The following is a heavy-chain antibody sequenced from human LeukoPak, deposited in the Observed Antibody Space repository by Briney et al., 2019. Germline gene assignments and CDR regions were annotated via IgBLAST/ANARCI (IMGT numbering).Heavy chain of an antibody. Sequence: PGGSLRLSCAASGFTFSDYYMTWIRQAPGKGLEWLSYINTGSTYTNYANSVKGRFTISRDNAKNSLYLQLNSLRAEDTAVYYCTREDNWYFDLWGRGALVTVSS. V-gene: IGHV3-11*05. CDR3: TREDNWYFDL. J-gene: IGHJ2*01. CDR1: GFTFSDYY. CDR2: INTGSTYT.